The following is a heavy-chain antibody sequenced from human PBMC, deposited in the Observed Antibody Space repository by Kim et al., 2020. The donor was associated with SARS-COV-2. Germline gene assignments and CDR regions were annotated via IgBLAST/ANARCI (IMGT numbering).Heavy chain of an antibody. Sequence: SETLSLTCTVAGGSISSYYWSWIRQPAGKGLEWIGRIYTIGSTNYNPSLKSRVTMSIDTSKNQFSLKLTSVTAADTALYYCARVLVVVALGCVAFDIWGQGTLVTVSS. J-gene: IGHJ3*02. CDR3: ARVLVVVALGCVAFDI. CDR2: IYTIGST. CDR1: GGSISSYY. V-gene: IGHV4-4*07. D-gene: IGHD3-22*01.